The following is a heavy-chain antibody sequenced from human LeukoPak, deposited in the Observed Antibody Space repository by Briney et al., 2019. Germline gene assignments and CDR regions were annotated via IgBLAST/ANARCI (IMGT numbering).Heavy chain of an antibody. V-gene: IGHV3-48*03. Sequence: GGSLRLSCAASGFTFSSYEMNWVRQAPGKGLEWVSYISSSGSTIYYADSAKGRFTISRDNAKNSLYLQMNSLRAEDTAVYYCARAGAMVTMEALSYWGQGTLVTVSS. CDR3: ARAGAMVTMEALSY. D-gene: IGHD5-18*01. CDR1: GFTFSSYE. CDR2: ISSSGSTI. J-gene: IGHJ4*02.